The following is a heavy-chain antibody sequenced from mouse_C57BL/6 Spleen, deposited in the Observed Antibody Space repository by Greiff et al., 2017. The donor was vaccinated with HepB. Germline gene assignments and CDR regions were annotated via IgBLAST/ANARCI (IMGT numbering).Heavy chain of an antibody. D-gene: IGHD2-2*01. Sequence: QVQLKESGAELVKPGASVKLSCKASGYTFTEYTIHWVKQRSGQGLEWIGWFYPGSGSIKYNEKFKDTATLTEDKSSSTVYMELSRLTYEDSAVYFCARHEGDGYDAWFAYWGQGTLVTVSA. V-gene: IGHV1-62-2*01. CDR1: GYTFTEYT. CDR2: FYPGSGSI. CDR3: ARHEGDGYDAWFAY. J-gene: IGHJ3*01.